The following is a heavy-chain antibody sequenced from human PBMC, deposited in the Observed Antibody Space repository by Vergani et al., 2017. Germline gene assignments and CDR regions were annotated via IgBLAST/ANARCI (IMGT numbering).Heavy chain of an antibody. CDR3: ARDFYDILTGYYSYYYYYGMDV. V-gene: IGHV3-21*01. CDR1: GFTFSSYS. D-gene: IGHD3-9*01. Sequence: EVQLVESGGGLVKPGGSLRLSCAASGFTFSSYSMNWVRQAPGKGLEWVSSIISSSSYIYYEDSVKGRFTISRDNAKNALYLQMNSLSAEDTAVYYCARDFYDILTGYYSYYYYYGMDVWGQGTTVTVSS. CDR2: IISSSSYI. J-gene: IGHJ6*02.